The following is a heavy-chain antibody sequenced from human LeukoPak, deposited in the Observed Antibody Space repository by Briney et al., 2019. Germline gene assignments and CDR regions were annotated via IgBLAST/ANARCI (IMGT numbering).Heavy chain of an antibody. CDR3: AKRDRTVTHAFDI. CDR2: ISGSGGTT. V-gene: IGHV3-23*01. D-gene: IGHD4-17*01. J-gene: IGHJ3*02. CDR1: GFTFSYYS. Sequence: PGGSLRLSCAASGFTFSYYSMNWVRQAPGKGLEWVSAISGSGGTTYYADSVKGRFTISRDNSENTLYLQMNSLRAEDTAVYYCAKRDRTVTHAFDIWGQGTMVTVSS.